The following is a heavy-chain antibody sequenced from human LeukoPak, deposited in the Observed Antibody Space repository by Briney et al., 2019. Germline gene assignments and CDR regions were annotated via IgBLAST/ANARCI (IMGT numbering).Heavy chain of an antibody. D-gene: IGHD6-19*01. Sequence: SETLSLTCTVSGGSISSHYWSWIRQPPGKGLEWIGYIYYSGSTNYNPSLKSRVTISVDTSKNQFSLKLGSVTAADTAVYYCARAYGWYGAFDIWGQGTMVTVSS. CDR1: GGSISSHY. J-gene: IGHJ3*02. V-gene: IGHV4-59*11. CDR3: ARAYGWYGAFDI. CDR2: IYYSGST.